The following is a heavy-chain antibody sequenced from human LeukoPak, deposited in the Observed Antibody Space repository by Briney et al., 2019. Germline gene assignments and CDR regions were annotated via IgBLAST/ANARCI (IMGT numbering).Heavy chain of an antibody. CDR2: IYYSGST. CDR1: GGSISSYY. Sequence: KTSETLSLTCTVSGGSISSYYWSWIRQPPGKGLEWIGYIYYSGSTNYNPSLKSRVTISVDTSKNQFSLKLSSVTAADTAVYYCAREANDYGDYEYWGQGTLVTVSS. CDR3: AREANDYGDYEY. V-gene: IGHV4-59*01. J-gene: IGHJ4*02. D-gene: IGHD4-17*01.